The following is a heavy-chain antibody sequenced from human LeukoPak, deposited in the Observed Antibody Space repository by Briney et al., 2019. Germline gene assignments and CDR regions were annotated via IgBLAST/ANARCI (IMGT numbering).Heavy chain of an antibody. CDR2: VYYSGST. CDR1: GGSIRSSHYY. D-gene: IGHD1-1*01. CDR3: ARQGGDNGYYYFDF. Sequence: PSDTLSLTCSVSGGSIRSSHYYGGSIRQPPGQGLEWIASVYYSGSTYYTPSLRSRDTISIDTSNNQFSLKLTSVTAADTAVFYCARQGGDNGYYYFDFWGQGTLVTVSS. J-gene: IGHJ4*02. V-gene: IGHV4-39*01.